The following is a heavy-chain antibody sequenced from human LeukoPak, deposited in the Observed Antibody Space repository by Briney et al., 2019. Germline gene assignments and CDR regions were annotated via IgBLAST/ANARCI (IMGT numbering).Heavy chain of an antibody. Sequence: SGPTLVNPTQTLTLTCTFSGSSLTTTGMCVSWIRQPPGKALEWLARIDWDDDKYYSASLKTRLTISKDTSKNQVVLTMTNMDPVDTATYYRARIYSVGVAPPVWGQGTLVTVSS. V-gene: IGHV2-70*11. CDR1: GSSLTTTGMC. CDR3: ARIYSVGVAPPV. CDR2: IDWDDDK. J-gene: IGHJ4*02. D-gene: IGHD1-26*01.